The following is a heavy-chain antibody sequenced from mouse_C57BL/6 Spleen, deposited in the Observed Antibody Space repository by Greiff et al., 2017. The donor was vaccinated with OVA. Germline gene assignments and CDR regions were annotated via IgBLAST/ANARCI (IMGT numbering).Heavy chain of an antibody. J-gene: IGHJ2*01. V-gene: IGHV1-20*01. CDR2: IKPYNGDT. Sequence: VQLQQSGPELVKPGDSVKISCKASGYSFTGYFMNWVMQSHGKSLAWIGRIKPYNGDTFYNQKFKGKAPLTVDKSSSTARMELRSLTSEDSAVYYCARSGDYYYFDYWGQGTTRTVSS. D-gene: IGHD1-1*01. CDR1: GYSFTGYF. CDR3: ARSGDYYYFDY.